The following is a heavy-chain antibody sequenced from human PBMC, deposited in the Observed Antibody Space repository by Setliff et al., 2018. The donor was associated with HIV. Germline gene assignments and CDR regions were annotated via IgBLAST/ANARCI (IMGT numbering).Heavy chain of an antibody. V-gene: IGHV4-39*01. CDR2: VFYTGST. CDR1: GDSINHNNYY. Sequence: SETLSLTCSASGDSINHNNYYWGWIRQPPGKGLEWIASVFYTGSTYYRPSLKSRVTLSVELSKNHFSLGLTSVTAADTAVYYCARQSYYVTGSFYTDFFDLWGQGTVVTVSS. CDR3: ARQSYYVTGSFYTDFFDL. J-gene: IGHJ3*01. D-gene: IGHD3-10*01.